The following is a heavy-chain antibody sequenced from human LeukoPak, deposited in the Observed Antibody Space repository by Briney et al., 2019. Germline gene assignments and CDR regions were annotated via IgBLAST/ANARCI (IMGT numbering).Heavy chain of an antibody. D-gene: IGHD4-23*01. J-gene: IGHJ4*02. V-gene: IGHV1-2*04. CDR3: ARGADYGGSPFDY. CDR1: GYTFTGYY. Sequence: ASVKVSCKASGYTFTGYYMHWVRQAPGQGLEWMGWINPNSGGTNYAQKFQGWVTMTRDTSISTAYMELSRLRSDDTAVYYCARGADYGGSPFDYWGQGTLVTVSS. CDR2: INPNSGGT.